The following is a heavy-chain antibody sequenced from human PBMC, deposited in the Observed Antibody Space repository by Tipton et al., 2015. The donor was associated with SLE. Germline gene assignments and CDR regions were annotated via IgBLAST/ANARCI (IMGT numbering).Heavy chain of an antibody. CDR3: ARDLRSGGYYYYYYKDV. J-gene: IGHJ6*03. V-gene: IGHV4-59*01. CDR2: IYYSGST. D-gene: IGHD1-14*01. Sequence: TLSLTCTVSGGSISSYYWSWIRQPPGKGLEWIGYIYYSGSTNYNPSLKSRVTISVDTSKNQFSLKLSSVTAADTAVYYCARDLRSGGYYYYYYKDVWGKGTTVAVSS. CDR1: GGSISSYY.